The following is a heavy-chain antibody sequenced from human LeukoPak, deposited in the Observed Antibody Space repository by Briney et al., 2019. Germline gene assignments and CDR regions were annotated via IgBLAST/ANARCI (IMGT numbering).Heavy chain of an antibody. V-gene: IGHV4-39*07. CDR1: GGSISSSSYY. CDR2: IYYSGST. CDR3: ARAFSSWFLVGVSDY. Sequence: PSETLSLTCTVSGGSISSSSYYWGWIRQPPGKGLEWIGSIYYSGSTYYNPSLKSRVTISVDTSKNQFSLKLSSVTAADTAVYYCARAFSSWFLVGVSDYWGQGTLVTVSS. D-gene: IGHD6-13*01. J-gene: IGHJ4*02.